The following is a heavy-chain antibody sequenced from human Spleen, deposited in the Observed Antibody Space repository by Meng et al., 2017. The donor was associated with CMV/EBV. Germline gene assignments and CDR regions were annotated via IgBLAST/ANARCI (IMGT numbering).Heavy chain of an antibody. CDR3: ASALVRTVTTYYHYLYGLDV. CDR1: GGTFSKYA. V-gene: IGHV1-69*10. Sequence: SVKVSCKVSGGTFSKYAFSWVRQAPGQGLEWVGGIIPMIDKAHYAQKFQGAVTITADKSTGTAYMELNSLKSDDTAVFYCASALVRTVTTYYHYLYGLDVWGQGTTVTVSS. D-gene: IGHD3-10*01. J-gene: IGHJ6*02. CDR2: IIPMIDKA.